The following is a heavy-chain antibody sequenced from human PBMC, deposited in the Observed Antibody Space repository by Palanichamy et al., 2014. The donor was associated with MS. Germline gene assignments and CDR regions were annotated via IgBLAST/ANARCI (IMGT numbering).Heavy chain of an antibody. CDR3: ARGLTTVTLSYFDY. CDR1: GFTFSSYG. Sequence: QVQLVESGGGVVQPGRSLRLSCAASGFTFSSYGMHWVRQAPGKGLEWVAVIWYDGGNKYYADSVKGRFTISRDNSKNTLYLQMNSLRAEDTAVYYCARGLTTVTLSYFDYWGQGTLVTVSS. D-gene: IGHD4-17*01. J-gene: IGHJ4*02. CDR2: IWYDGGNK. V-gene: IGHV3-33*01.